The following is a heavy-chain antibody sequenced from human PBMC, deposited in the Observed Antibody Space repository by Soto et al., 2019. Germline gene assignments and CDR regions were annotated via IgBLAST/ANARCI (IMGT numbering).Heavy chain of an antibody. V-gene: IGHV4-34*01. Sequence: QVQLQQWGAGLLKPSGTLSLTCAVYGGSFSGYYWNWIRQPPGKGLEWIGEINHSGSTNYNPSLKRRVTISVDTSKNQFSLKLSSVTAADTAVYYCARGWGTIFDYWGQGTLVTVSS. D-gene: IGHD7-27*01. CDR1: GGSFSGYY. CDR2: INHSGST. J-gene: IGHJ4*02. CDR3: ARGWGTIFDY.